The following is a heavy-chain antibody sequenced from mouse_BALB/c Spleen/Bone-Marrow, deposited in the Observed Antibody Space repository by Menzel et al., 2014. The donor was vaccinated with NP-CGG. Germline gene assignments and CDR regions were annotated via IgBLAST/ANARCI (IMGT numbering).Heavy chain of an antibody. J-gene: IGHJ3*01. CDR2: IYRYNGGT. V-gene: IGHV1S29*02. CDR1: GYTFTDYN. CDR3: ARELGGAY. Sequence: EVQLQQSGPELVKPGASVKISCKASGYTFTDYNMHWVKQSHGKSLGWIGYIYRYNGGTGYNQKFKSKATLTVDNSSRTAYMELRSLTSEDSAVYYCARELGGAYWGQGTLVTVSA. D-gene: IGHD4-1*01.